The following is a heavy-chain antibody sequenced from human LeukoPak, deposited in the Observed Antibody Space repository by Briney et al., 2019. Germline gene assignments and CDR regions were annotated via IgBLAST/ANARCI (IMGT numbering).Heavy chain of an antibody. CDR3: ARGVEGHYDR. Sequence: SETLSLTCTVSGGSISSSSYYWGWIRQPPGKGLEWIGSIYYSGSTYYNPSLKSRVTISVDTSKNQFSLTLSSVTAADTAVYYCARGVEGHYDRWGQGTLVTVSS. J-gene: IGHJ4*02. V-gene: IGHV4-39*07. CDR1: GGSISSSSYY. CDR2: IYYSGST. D-gene: IGHD3-22*01.